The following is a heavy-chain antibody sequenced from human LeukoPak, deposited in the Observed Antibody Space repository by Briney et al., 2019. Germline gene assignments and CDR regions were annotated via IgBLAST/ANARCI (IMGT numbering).Heavy chain of an antibody. V-gene: IGHV4-39*01. CDR2: IYYSGST. J-gene: IGHJ4*02. CDR3: ARHLSRLSRGYGVATIQYYFDY. D-gene: IGHD5-12*01. Sequence: SETLSLTCTVSGGSISSSSYYWGWIRQPPGKGLEWIGSIYYSGSTYYNPSLKSRVTISVDTSKNQFSLKLSSVTAADTAVYYCARHLSRLSRGYGVATIQYYFDYWGQGTLVTVSS. CDR1: GGSISSSSYY.